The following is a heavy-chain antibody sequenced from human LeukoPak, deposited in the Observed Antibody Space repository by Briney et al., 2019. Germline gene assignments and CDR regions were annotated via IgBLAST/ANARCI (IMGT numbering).Heavy chain of an antibody. V-gene: IGHV1-2*02. CDR2: INPNSGGT. Sequence: GASVKVSCKASGCTFTGYYMHWVRQAPGQGLEWMGWINPNSGGTNYAQKFQGRVTMTRDTSISTAYMELSRLRSDDTAVYYCARSGSMVRGVDLFDYWGQGTLVTVSS. CDR3: ARSGSMVRGVDLFDY. J-gene: IGHJ4*02. CDR1: GCTFTGYY. D-gene: IGHD3-10*01.